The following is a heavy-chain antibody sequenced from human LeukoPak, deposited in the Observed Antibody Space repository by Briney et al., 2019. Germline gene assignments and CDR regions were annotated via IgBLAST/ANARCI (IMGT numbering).Heavy chain of an antibody. CDR2: ISSSSSYT. CDR3: ATLSSGWYPSTFNTPPY. D-gene: IGHD6-19*01. Sequence: PGGSLRLSCAASGFTFSDYYMSWLPQAPGKGLEWVSYISSSSSYTNYADFVKGRFTISRDNAKNSLYLQMNSLRVEDTAVYYCATLSSGWYPSTFNTPPYWGQGTLVTVSS. V-gene: IGHV3-11*03. J-gene: IGHJ4*02. CDR1: GFTFSDYY.